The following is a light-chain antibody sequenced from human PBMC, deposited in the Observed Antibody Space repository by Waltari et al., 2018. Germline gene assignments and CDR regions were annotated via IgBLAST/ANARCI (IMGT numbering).Light chain of an antibody. Sequence: DIQMTQSPSSLSASVGDTVTITCRASQGVSSSLNWFQQKPGKAPNLLIFAASSLESGVPSRFSGSGSGTEFTLTISSLQPEDFGTYYCLQHDSYPLTFGGGTKVEI. CDR1: QGVSSS. J-gene: IGKJ4*01. CDR2: AAS. CDR3: LQHDSYPLT. V-gene: IGKV1-17*01.